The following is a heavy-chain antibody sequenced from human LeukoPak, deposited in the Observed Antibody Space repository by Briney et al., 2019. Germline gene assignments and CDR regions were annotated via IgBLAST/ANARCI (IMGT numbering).Heavy chain of an antibody. CDR3: ARASYSGYDYYYYYMDV. CDR2: INPNSGGT. Sequence: ASVKVSCKASGYTFTGYYMHWVRQAPGQGLEWMGWINPNSGGTNYAQKFQGRVTMTRGTSISTAYMELSRLRSDDTAVYYCARASYSGYDYYYYYMDVWGKGTTVTVSS. V-gene: IGHV1-2*02. D-gene: IGHD5-12*01. CDR1: GYTFTGYY. J-gene: IGHJ6*03.